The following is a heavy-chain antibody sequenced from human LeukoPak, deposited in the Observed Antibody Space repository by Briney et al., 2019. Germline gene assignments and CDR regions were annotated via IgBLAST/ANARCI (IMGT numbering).Heavy chain of an antibody. Sequence: GGSLRPSCAASGFTVSSNYMSWVRQAPGKGLEWVSVIYSGGSTYYADSVKGRFTISRDNSKNTLYLQMNSRRAEDTAVYYCAGAWQRYFDYWGQGTLVTVSS. CDR3: AGAWQRYFDY. D-gene: IGHD5-24*01. V-gene: IGHV3-66*02. J-gene: IGHJ4*02. CDR2: IYSGGST. CDR1: GFTVSSNY.